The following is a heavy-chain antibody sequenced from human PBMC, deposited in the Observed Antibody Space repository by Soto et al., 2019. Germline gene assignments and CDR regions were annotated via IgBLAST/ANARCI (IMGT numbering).Heavy chain of an antibody. CDR3: VSYRGAFYFDH. J-gene: IGHJ4*02. D-gene: IGHD4-4*01. V-gene: IGHV4-59*01. Sequence: PSETLSLTCTVSGGSMSSNYWSWIRQSPGKGPEWIGFVYYGGTNYNPSFESRVTMSVDTPKNQFSLELNSVTAADTAVYYCVSYRGAFYFDHWGQGALVT. CDR2: VYYGGT. CDR1: GGSMSSNY.